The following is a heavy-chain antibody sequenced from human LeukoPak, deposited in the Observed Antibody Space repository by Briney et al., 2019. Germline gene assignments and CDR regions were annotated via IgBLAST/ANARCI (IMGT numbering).Heavy chain of an antibody. V-gene: IGHV1-8*01. Sequence: ASVKVSCKASGYTFTSYDINWVRQATGQGLEWMGWMNPNSGNTGYAQKFQGRVTMTRNTSISTAYMELSSLRSEDTAVYYCARGRSSSYGDYYYYYYYMDVWGKGTAVTVSS. CDR2: MNPNSGNT. CDR1: GYTFTSYD. CDR3: ARGRSSSYGDYYYYYYYMDV. J-gene: IGHJ6*03. D-gene: IGHD6-6*01.